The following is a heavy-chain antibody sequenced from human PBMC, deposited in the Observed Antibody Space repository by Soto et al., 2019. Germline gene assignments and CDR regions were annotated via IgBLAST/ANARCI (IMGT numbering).Heavy chain of an antibody. V-gene: IGHV1-2*02. J-gene: IGHJ4*02. CDR3: ARSMYLRGFPGTPLYYFDY. Sequence: ASVKVSCKASGYTFTGYYMHWVRRAPGQGLEWMGWINPNSGGTNYAQKFQGRVTMTRDTSISTAYMELSRLRSDDTAVYYCARSMYLRGFPGTPLYYFDYWGQGTLVTVSS. CDR1: GYTFTGYY. CDR2: INPNSGGT. D-gene: IGHD2-2*01.